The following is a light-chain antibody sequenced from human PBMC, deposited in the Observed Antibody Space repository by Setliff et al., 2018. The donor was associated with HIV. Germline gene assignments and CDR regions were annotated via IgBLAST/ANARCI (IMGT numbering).Light chain of an antibody. J-gene: IGLJ1*01. V-gene: IGLV2-14*01. CDR3: CSYAGNYTYV. CDR1: GSDVAGYTY. Sequence: QSALTQPASLSGSPGQSITISCTETGSDVAGYTYVSWYQQHPGKAPKLIIYDVGKRPSGVSNRFSGSKSGNTASLTISGLQAEDEADYYCCSYAGNYTYVFGTGTKVTVL. CDR2: DVG.